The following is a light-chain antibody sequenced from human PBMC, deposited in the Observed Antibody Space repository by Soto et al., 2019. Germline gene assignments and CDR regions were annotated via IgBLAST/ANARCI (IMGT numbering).Light chain of an antibody. CDR2: EVS. Sequence: SVLTQPASVSGSPGQSITISCTGTSSDVGGYNYVSWYQQHPGKAPKLMIYEVSNRPSGVSNRFSGSKSGNTASLTISGLQAEDEADYHCSSYTSGSSHYVFGTGTKVTVL. V-gene: IGLV2-14*01. CDR1: SSDVGGYNY. J-gene: IGLJ1*01. CDR3: SSYTSGSSHYV.